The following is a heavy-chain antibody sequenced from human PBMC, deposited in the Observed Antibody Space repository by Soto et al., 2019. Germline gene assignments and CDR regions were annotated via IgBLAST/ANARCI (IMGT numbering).Heavy chain of an antibody. CDR1: GGTFSSYT. J-gene: IGHJ4*02. V-gene: IGHV1-69*08. CDR3: ARDMTVAASFDY. Sequence: QVQLVQSGAEVKKPGSSVKVSCKASGGTFSSYTISWVRQAPGQGLEWMGRIIPILGIANYAQKFQGRVTITADKSTSTAYMELSSLRSEDTAVYYCARDMTVAASFDYWGQGTLVTVSS. D-gene: IGHD6-19*01. CDR2: IIPILGIA.